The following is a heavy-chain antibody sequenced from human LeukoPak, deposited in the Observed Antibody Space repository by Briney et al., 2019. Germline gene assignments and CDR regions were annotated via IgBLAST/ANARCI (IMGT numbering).Heavy chain of an antibody. CDR2: IKEDGSEK. J-gene: IGHJ4*02. CDR1: GFTFSNYW. D-gene: IGHD4-23*01. V-gene: IGHV3-7*05. CDR3: AREQYGGKDY. Sequence: GGSLRPSCAASGFTFSNYWMSWVRQAPGKGLEWVANIKEDGSEKYYVDSVKGRFTISRDNAKNSVYLQMNSLRAEDTAVYYCAREQYGGKDYWGQGNLVTVSS.